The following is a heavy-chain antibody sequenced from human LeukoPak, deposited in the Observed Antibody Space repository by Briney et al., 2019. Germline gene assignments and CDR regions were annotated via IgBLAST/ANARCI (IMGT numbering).Heavy chain of an antibody. V-gene: IGHV1-69*13. CDR2: VIPIFGTT. J-gene: IGHJ6*03. CDR3: ARGGDILTGPYMDV. Sequence: GASVKVSCKASGGTFSSYAISWVRQAPGQGLEWMEVVIPIFGTTRNAQKFQGRVTITADESTSTAYMELSSLRSEDTAVYYCARGGDILTGPYMDVWGKGTTVTISS. D-gene: IGHD3-9*01. CDR1: GGTFSSYA.